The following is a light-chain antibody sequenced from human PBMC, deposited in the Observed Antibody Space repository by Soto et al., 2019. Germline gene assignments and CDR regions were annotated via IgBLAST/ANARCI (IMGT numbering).Light chain of an antibody. V-gene: IGKV3-15*01. Sequence: EIVLTQYPATRSVSPGERATLSCRASQSVNSNLALYQKKPGQAPRLLLYGASARATGVPARFSGSGSGTQFTLTISSLQSEDFAVYYRQQYHNWRQTFGQGTKVDIK. CDR1: QSVNSN. CDR2: GAS. J-gene: IGKJ1*01. CDR3: QQYHNWRQT.